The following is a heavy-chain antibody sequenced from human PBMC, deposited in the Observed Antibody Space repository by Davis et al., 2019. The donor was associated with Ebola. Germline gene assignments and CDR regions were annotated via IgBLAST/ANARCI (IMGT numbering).Heavy chain of an antibody. V-gene: IGHV1-69*13. CDR2: IIPILGTP. Sequence: SVKVSCKASGGTFSSYVISWVRQVPGQGLEWMGGIIPILGTPNSAQKFQGRVTITADESTSKAYMELSSLRSEDTAMYYCARGAATAGIYFDYWGQGTLVTVSS. CDR3: ARGAATAGIYFDY. CDR1: GGTFSSYV. D-gene: IGHD6-13*01. J-gene: IGHJ4*02.